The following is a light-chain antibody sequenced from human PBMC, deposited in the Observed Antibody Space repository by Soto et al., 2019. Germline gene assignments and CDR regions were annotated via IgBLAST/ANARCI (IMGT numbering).Light chain of an antibody. CDR1: QGISTF. CDR2: DAS. V-gene: IGKV1-9*01. Sequence: EIQLNQSTSFLSPSVGDRVTIPCLASQGISTFCACYQQLPRTSPKRLIYDASNLQSGGPSRFSGSGSGTEFTLTISSLQPEDFATYYCQQVNNYPLTFGGGTKV. CDR3: QQVNNYPLT. J-gene: IGKJ4*01.